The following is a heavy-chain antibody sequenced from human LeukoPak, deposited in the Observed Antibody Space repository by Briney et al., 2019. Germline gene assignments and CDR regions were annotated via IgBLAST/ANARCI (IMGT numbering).Heavy chain of an antibody. CDR2: ISWTSGSI. CDR1: GFTFEDYG. J-gene: IGHJ4*02. D-gene: IGHD6-19*01. Sequence: GGSLRLSCAASGFTFEDYGMHWVRQAPGKGLEWVSGISWTSGSISYADSVKGRFTISRDNAKNSLYLQMNSLRIEDTALYYCTKDRVFQVVSGTPHFDFWGQGTLVTVSS. CDR3: TKDRVFQVVSGTPHFDF. V-gene: IGHV3-9*01.